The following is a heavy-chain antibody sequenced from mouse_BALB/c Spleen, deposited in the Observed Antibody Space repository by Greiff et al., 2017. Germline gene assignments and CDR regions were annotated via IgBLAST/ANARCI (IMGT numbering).Heavy chain of an antibody. D-gene: IGHD1-1*01. CDR2: INSNGGST. CDR1: GFTFSSYY. CDR3: ARRYYYGSSYGDYYAMDY. V-gene: IGHV5-6-2*01. Sequence: EVHLVESGGGLVKLGGSLKLSCAASGFTFSSYYMSWVRQTPEKRLELVAAINSNGGSTYYPDTVKGRFTISRDNAKNTLYRQMSSLKSEDTALYYCARRYYYGSSYGDYYAMDYWGQGTSVTVSS. J-gene: IGHJ4*01.